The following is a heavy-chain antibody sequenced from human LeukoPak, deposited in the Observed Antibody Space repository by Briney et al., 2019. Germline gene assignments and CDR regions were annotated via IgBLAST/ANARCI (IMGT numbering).Heavy chain of an antibody. D-gene: IGHD3/OR15-3a*01. CDR1: GGSITNYY. CDR3: ARGVPGTSSFDY. CDR2: IYTSGIT. J-gene: IGHJ4*02. V-gene: IGHV4-4*07. Sequence: SETLSLTCTVSGGSITNYYWNWIRQPAGRGLEWIGRIYTSGITNYSPSLESRVTMSVDTSKNQFSLKMTSVTAADTAVYYCARGVPGTSSFDYWGQGTLVTVSS.